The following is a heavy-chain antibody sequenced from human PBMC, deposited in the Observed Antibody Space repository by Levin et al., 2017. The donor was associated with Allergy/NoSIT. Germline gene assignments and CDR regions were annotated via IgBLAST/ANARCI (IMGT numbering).Heavy chain of an antibody. J-gene: IGHJ3*02. D-gene: IGHD6-19*01. CDR3: ASSSSWLAGWGAFDI. Sequence: GGSLRLSCAASGFTVSSNYMSWVRQAPGKGLEWVSVIYSGGSTYYADSVKGRFTISRDNSKNTLYLQMNSLRAEDTAVYYCASSSSWLAGWGAFDIWGQGTMVTVSS. CDR1: GFTVSSNY. CDR2: IYSGGST. V-gene: IGHV3-53*01.